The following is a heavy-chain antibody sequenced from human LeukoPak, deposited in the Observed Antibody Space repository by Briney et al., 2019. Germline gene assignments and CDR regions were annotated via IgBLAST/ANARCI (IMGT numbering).Heavy chain of an antibody. CDR2: INHSGST. CDR1: GGSFSGYH. V-gene: IGHV4-34*01. J-gene: IGHJ4*02. Sequence: SETLSLTCAVYGGSFSGYHWSWIRQPPGKGLEWIGEINHSGSTNYNPSLKSRVTISVDTSKNQFSLKLSSVTAADTAVYYCARGWCGGDCALDYWGQGTLVTVSS. D-gene: IGHD2-21*02. CDR3: ARGWCGGDCALDY.